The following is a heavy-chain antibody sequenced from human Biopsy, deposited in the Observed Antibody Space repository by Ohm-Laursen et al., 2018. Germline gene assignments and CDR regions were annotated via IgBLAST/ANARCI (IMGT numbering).Heavy chain of an antibody. CDR1: GGSINRGGHF. J-gene: IGHJ4*02. V-gene: IGHV4-31*01. Sequence: SQTLSLTRSVSGGSINRGGHFWGWVRQSPGKGLEWIGYIYDNGDTYYNPSLMSLVSISADTSKNQVSLRLNSVTAADTAVYYCTRVRTFGGVIGGYYFDSWGQGILVTVSS. CDR3: TRVRTFGGVIGGYYFDS. D-gene: IGHD3-16*02. CDR2: IYDNGDT.